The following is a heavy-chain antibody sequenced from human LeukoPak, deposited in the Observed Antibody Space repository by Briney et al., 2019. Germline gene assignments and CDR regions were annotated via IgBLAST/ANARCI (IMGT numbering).Heavy chain of an antibody. CDR1: GFTFSSYW. D-gene: IGHD2-2*02. V-gene: IGHV3-74*01. Sequence: XSXRLSCAASGFTFSSYWKHWVRQAPGKGLVWVSRINTDGGSTTYADSVKGRFTISRDNAKNTLYLQMNSLRAEDTAVYYCGRGFSIVPAGIPDYWGLGTLVTVSS. J-gene: IGHJ4*02. CDR2: INTDGGST. CDR3: GRGFSIVPAGIPDY.